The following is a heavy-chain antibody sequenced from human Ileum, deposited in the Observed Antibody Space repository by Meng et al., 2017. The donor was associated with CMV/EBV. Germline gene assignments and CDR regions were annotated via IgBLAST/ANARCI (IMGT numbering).Heavy chain of an antibody. CDR1: GFTFSSHW. Sequence: GGSLRLSCAASGFTFSSHWMHWVRQAPGKGLVWVSRINSDGSRTSYADFVKGRFTISRDNAKDMMYLQMNSLTAEDTAVYYCAREITIFGIVIVRYDAFDIWGQGTMVTVSS. V-gene: IGHV3-74*01. D-gene: IGHD3-3*01. CDR3: AREITIFGIVIVRYDAFDI. J-gene: IGHJ3*02. CDR2: INSDGSRT.